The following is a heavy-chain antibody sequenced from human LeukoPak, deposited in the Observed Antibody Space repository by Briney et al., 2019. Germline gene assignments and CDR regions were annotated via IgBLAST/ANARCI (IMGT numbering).Heavy chain of an antibody. CDR3: AREPGN. CDR1: GFTFSSYA. J-gene: IGHJ4*02. V-gene: IGHV3-30-3*01. Sequence: PGGSLRLSCAVSGFTFSSYAMHWVRQAPGKGLEWVAVVSYDGSNKYYADSVKGRFTISRDNSKNTLYLQMNSLRTEDTAVYYCAREPGNWGQGTLVSVSS. CDR2: VSYDGSNK.